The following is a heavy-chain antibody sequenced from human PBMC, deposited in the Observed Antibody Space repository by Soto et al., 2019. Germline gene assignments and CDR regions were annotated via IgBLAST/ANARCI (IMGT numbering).Heavy chain of an antibody. J-gene: IGHJ4*02. CDR3: SCLHAERLDY. D-gene: IGHD2-21*01. Sequence: VEVKQSAAQVREPGASVTVSCTAERHTFMYYLVTWVRQAPGHGLEFVGWMSAVNHNTKDAQIDEDGVTFSTDTSRSTASMELRGLRADDTGMYFCSCLHAERLDYWGQGTLVTVSS. CDR1: RHTFMYYL. CDR2: MSAVNHNT. V-gene: IGHV1-18*01.